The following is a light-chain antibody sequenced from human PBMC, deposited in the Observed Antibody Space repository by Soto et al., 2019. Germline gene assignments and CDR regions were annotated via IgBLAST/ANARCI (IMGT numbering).Light chain of an antibody. V-gene: IGLV2-14*01. Sequence: ALAQPASMSGSPGQSITISCTGSGSDIATFNYVSWYQQYPGKAPKLLIYQVTSRASGVSHRFSGSKSGNTAALTISGLQPEDEAEYYCNSYSSTSFYVFGTGTKVTVL. CDR1: GSDIATFNY. CDR3: NSYSSTSFYV. CDR2: QVT. J-gene: IGLJ1*01.